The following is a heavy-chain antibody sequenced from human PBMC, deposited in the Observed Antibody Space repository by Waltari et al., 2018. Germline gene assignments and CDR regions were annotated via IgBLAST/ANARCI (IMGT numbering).Heavy chain of an antibody. CDR2: IYYSGST. D-gene: IGHD3-22*01. Sequence: QVQLQESGPGLVKPSQTLSLTCTVSGGSISSGGYYWSWIRQHPGKGLEWIGYIYYSGSTYYNPSLKSRVTIAVDTSKNQFSLKLSSVTAADTAVYYCARGSPMIVVAIDYWGQGTLVTVSS. CDR1: GGSISSGGYY. CDR3: ARGSPMIVVAIDY. V-gene: IGHV4-31*03. J-gene: IGHJ4*02.